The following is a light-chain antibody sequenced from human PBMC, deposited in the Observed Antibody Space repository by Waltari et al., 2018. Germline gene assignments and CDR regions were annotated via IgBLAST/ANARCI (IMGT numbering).Light chain of an antibody. J-gene: IGLJ2*01. CDR1: SSNIGNNV. Sequence: QSVLTQPPAESGTPGPRVTISCSGSSSNIGNNVVNWYQQVPGTTPKLLNYRTDQRPAGVPDRISGSKSGTSASLAISGLQSEDEAHYYCAAWDDSLNGRWVFGGGTKLTVL. CDR2: RTD. CDR3: AAWDDSLNGRWV. V-gene: IGLV1-44*01.